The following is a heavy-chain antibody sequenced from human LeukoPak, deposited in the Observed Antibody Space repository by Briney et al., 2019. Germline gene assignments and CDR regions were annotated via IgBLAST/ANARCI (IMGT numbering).Heavy chain of an antibody. CDR1: GGTFSSYA. Sequence: GASVKVSCKASGGTFSSYAISWVRQAPGQGLEWMGGIIPIFGTANYAQKFQGRVTITADESTSTAYMELSSLRSEDTAVYYCARGSRWLQMDRWFDPWGQGTLVTVSS. CDR3: ARGSRWLQMDRWFDP. D-gene: IGHD5-24*01. J-gene: IGHJ5*02. CDR2: IIPIFGTA. V-gene: IGHV1-69*13.